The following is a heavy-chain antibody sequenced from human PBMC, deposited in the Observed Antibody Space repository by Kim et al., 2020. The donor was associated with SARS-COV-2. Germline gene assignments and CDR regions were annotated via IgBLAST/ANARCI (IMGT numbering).Heavy chain of an antibody. CDR3: AKHDARYCSGGNCWYFDY. D-gene: IGHD2-15*01. CDR1: GGSFSDYY. CDR2: IKHIGST. V-gene: IGHV4-34*01. Sequence: SETLSLTCAVYGGSFSDYYWTWIRQPPGKGLEWIGEIKHIGSTKHNPSLKSRVTMSVDTSKNQLSLKLTFVTAADTAVYYCAKHDARYCSGGNCWYFDYWGQGTLVTVSS. J-gene: IGHJ4*02.